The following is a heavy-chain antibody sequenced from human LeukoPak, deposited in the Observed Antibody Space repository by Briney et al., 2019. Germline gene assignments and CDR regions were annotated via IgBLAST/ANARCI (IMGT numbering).Heavy chain of an antibody. D-gene: IGHD3-3*01. CDR1: GGSISSYY. V-gene: IGHV4-4*07. Sequence: SETLSLTCTVSGGSISSYYWSWIRQPAGKGLEWIGRIYTSGSTNYNPSLKSRVTMSVDTSKNQFSLKLSSVTAADTAVYYCARYYDFWSGPLDYYYYMDVWGKGTTVTVSS. CDR3: ARYYDFWSGPLDYYYYMDV. J-gene: IGHJ6*03. CDR2: IYTSGST.